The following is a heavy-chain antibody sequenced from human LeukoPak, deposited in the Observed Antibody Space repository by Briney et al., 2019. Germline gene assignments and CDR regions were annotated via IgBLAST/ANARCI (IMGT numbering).Heavy chain of an antibody. J-gene: IGHJ4*02. D-gene: IGHD2-8*01. Sequence: PGGSLRLSCAASGFTFSSYSMNWVRQAPGKGLEWVSSISSSSSYIYYADSVKGRFTISRDNSKNTLYLQMSSLRSEDTAVYHCVKPSVNNGLFGFWGQGTPVTVSS. CDR2: ISSSSSYI. CDR3: VKPSVNNGLFGF. CDR1: GFTFSSYS. V-gene: IGHV3-21*04.